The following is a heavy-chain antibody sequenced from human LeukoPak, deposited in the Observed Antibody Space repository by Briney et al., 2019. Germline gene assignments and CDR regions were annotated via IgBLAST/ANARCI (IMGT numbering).Heavy chain of an antibody. CDR1: GYTFTNYP. V-gene: IGHV1-3*01. Sequence: ASVKVSCKASGYTFTNYPIHWVRQAPGQRLGWMAWINGGNGNTKYAQKFQGRVTITRDISASTAYMELSSLRPEDTAVYYCAIPYNSGWSTVLDYWGQGTLVTVSS. CDR2: INGGNGNT. J-gene: IGHJ4*02. CDR3: AIPYNSGWSTVLDY. D-gene: IGHD6-19*01.